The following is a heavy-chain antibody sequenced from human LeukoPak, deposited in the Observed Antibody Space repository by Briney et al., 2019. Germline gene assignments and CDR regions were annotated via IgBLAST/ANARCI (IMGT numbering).Heavy chain of an antibody. Sequence: GGSLRLSCAASGFTFSSYAMSWVRQAPVKGLEWVSVIYSGGSTYYADSVKGRFTISRDNSKNTLYLQMNSLRAEDTAVYYCARESLAAAAPRVGLASPDFDYWGQGTLVTVSS. CDR2: IYSGGST. V-gene: IGHV3-66*01. J-gene: IGHJ4*02. CDR1: GFTFSSYA. D-gene: IGHD6-13*01. CDR3: ARESLAAAAPRVGLASPDFDY.